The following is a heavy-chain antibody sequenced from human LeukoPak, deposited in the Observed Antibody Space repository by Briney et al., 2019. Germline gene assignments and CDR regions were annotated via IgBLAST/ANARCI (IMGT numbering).Heavy chain of an antibody. V-gene: IGHV4-34*01. Sequence: SETLSLTCAVYGGSFSGYYWSWIRQPPGKGLEWIGEINHSGSTSYNPSPKSRATISLDTSKNQFSLKLSSVTAADTAVYYCATHYYGSGREDAFDIWSQGTMVTVCS. D-gene: IGHD3-10*01. CDR3: ATHYYGSGREDAFDI. CDR1: GGSFSGYY. J-gene: IGHJ3*02. CDR2: INHSGST.